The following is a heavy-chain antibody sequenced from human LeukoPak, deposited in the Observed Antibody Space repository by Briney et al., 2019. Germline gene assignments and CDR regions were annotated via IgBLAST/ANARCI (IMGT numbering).Heavy chain of an antibody. CDR2: ISSSSSYI. D-gene: IGHD3-3*01. Sequence: GGSLRLSCAASEFTFSSYSMNWVRQAPGKGLEWVSSISSSSSYIYYADSVKGRFTISRDNAKNSLYLQMNSLRAEDTAVYYCARDGQYYDFWSGFAFDIWGQGTMVTVSS. V-gene: IGHV3-21*01. J-gene: IGHJ3*02. CDR1: EFTFSSYS. CDR3: ARDGQYYDFWSGFAFDI.